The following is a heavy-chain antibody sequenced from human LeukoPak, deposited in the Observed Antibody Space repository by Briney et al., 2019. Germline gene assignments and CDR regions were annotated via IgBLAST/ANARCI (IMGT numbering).Heavy chain of an antibody. CDR3: ARARATPKRYNWFDP. V-gene: IGHV1-8*01. CDR2: MNPNSGNT. Sequence: ASVKVSCKASGYTFTSYDINWVRQATGQGLEWMGWMNPNSGNTGYAQKFQGRVTMTRNTSISTAYMELSSLRSEDTAVYYCARARATPKRYNWFDPWGQGTLVTVSS. D-gene: IGHD5-12*01. CDR1: GYTFTSYD. J-gene: IGHJ5*02.